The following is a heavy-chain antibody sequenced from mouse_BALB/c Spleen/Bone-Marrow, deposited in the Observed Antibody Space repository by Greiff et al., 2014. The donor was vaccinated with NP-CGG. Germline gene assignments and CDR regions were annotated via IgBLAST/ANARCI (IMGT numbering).Heavy chain of an antibody. CDR3: ARYYYRTMDY. CDR2: IDPANGNT. CDR1: GFNIKDTY. J-gene: IGHJ4*01. Sequence: VHVKQSGAELVKPGASVKLSCTASGFNIKDTYMHWVKQRPEQGLEWIGRIDPANGNTKYDPKFQGRATVTADTSSSTAYLQLSSLTSEDTAVYYCARYYYRTMDYWGQGTSLTVSS. D-gene: IGHD1-1*01. V-gene: IGHV14-3*02.